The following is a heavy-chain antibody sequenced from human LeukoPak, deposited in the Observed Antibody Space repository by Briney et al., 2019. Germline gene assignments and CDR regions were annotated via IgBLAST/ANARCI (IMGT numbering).Heavy chain of an antibody. J-gene: IGHJ5*02. Sequence: ASVKVSCKASGYTFTSYGVSWVRQAPGQGLEWMGWISAHNGNTHYAQKLQGRVTMTTDTSTNTAYMEVRSLRSDDTAVYFCARGAEFDWFDPWGQGTLVTVSS. CDR2: ISAHNGNT. CDR1: GYTFTSYG. V-gene: IGHV1-18*01. CDR3: ARGAEFDWFDP. D-gene: IGHD3-16*01.